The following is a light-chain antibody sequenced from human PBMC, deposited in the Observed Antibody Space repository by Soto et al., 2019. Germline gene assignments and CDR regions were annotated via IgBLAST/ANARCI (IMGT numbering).Light chain of an antibody. Sequence: QSVLTQPAPVSGSPGQSITISCTGTSSDIGGYYYVSWYQHHPGKAPKLLIYQVTNRPSRVSNRFSGSKSGNTASLTISGLQADDEADYYCTSYSSSDIFYVFGTGTKVNVL. CDR1: SSDIGGYYY. J-gene: IGLJ1*01. CDR2: QVT. V-gene: IGLV2-14*01. CDR3: TSYSSSDIFYV.